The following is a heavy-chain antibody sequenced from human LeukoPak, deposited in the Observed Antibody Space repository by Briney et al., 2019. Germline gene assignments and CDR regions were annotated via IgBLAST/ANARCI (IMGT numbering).Heavy chain of an antibody. Sequence: PGRSLRLSCTASGFTFGDYAMSWVRQAPGKGLEWVGFIRSKAYGGTTEYAASVKGRFTISRDDSKSIAYLQMNSLKTEDTAVYYCTRERESGYYYSFDYWGQGTLVTVSS. J-gene: IGHJ4*02. D-gene: IGHD3-22*01. CDR3: TRERESGYYYSFDY. V-gene: IGHV3-49*04. CDR1: GFTFGDYA. CDR2: IRSKAYGGTT.